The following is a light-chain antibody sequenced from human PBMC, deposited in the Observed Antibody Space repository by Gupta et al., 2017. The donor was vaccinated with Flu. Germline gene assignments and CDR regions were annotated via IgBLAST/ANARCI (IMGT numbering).Light chain of an antibody. Sequence: ELVLTHSPVTLSLSPGERATLSCRASQSVSSSYLAWYQQKPGQAPRLLIYGASSRDTGIPDRFSGSGSGTDFTLTISRLEPEDFAVYYCQQYGSSPEYSFGQGTKLEIK. CDR1: QSVSSSY. CDR3: QQYGSSPEYS. V-gene: IGKV3-20*01. CDR2: GAS. J-gene: IGKJ2*03.